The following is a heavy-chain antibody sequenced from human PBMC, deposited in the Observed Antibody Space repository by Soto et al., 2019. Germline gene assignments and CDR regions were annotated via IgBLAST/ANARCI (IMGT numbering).Heavy chain of an antibody. Sequence: PGESLKISCKGSGYSFTSYWIGWVRQMPGKGLEWMGIIYPGDSDTRYRPSFQGQVTISADKSISTAYLQWSGLKASDTAMYYSEIALAAAGRHYWGEGNLVTVSS. D-gene: IGHD6-13*01. CDR2: IYPGDSDT. CDR1: GYSFTSYW. J-gene: IGHJ4*02. V-gene: IGHV5-51*01. CDR3: EIALAAAGRHY.